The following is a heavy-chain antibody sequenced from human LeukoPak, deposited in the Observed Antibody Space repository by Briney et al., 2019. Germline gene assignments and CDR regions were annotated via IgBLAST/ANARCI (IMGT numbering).Heavy chain of an antibody. D-gene: IGHD2-2*01. CDR1: GYSFTSYW. CDR2: IYPGDSDT. CDR3: ARRSRYCSSANCYHFDY. Sequence: LGESLKISCKGSGYSFTSYWIGWVRQMPGKGLEWMGLIYPGDSDTRYSPSFQGQVTFSADKSIDTAYLQWSSLKASDTAMYYCARRSRYCSSANCYHFDYWGQGTLVTVSS. V-gene: IGHV5-51*01. J-gene: IGHJ4*02.